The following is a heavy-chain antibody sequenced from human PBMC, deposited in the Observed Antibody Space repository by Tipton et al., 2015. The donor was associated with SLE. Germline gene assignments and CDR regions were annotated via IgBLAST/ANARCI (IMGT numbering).Heavy chain of an antibody. J-gene: IGHJ5*02. CDR3: ATDFSSSPGWFDP. Sequence: LRLSCTVSGDSIIIGGYYWTWIRQHPVNGLEWIGYVYHTGVTYYNPSLKSRLTMSVDTSKNQFALKLTSVTAADTGVYYCATDFSSSPGWFDPWGPGTLVTVAS. CDR2: VYHTGVT. V-gene: IGHV4-31*03. D-gene: IGHD6-13*01. CDR1: GDSIIIGGYY.